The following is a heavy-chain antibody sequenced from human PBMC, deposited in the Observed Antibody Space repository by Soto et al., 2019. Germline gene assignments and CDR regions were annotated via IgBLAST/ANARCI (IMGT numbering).Heavy chain of an antibody. CDR1: GGSISSYY. CDR3: ARGFAIFGVVDYYFDY. Sequence: PSETLSLTCTVSGGSISSYYWSWIRQPPGKGLEWIGYIYYSGSTNYNPSLKSRVTISVDTSKNQFSLKLSSVTAADTAVYYCARGFAIFGVVDYYFDYWGQGTLVTV. CDR2: IYYSGST. J-gene: IGHJ4*02. D-gene: IGHD3-3*01. V-gene: IGHV4-59*01.